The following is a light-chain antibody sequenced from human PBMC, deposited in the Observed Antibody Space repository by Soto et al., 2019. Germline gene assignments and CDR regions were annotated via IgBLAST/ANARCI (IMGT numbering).Light chain of an antibody. Sequence: DIVMTQSPLSLPVSPGEPASISCRSSQSLLHSNGYNYLDWYQQKSGQSPRLLIYDVSSRATGVPSRFSGTGSETDFTLTISGLQSEDSAIYFCQQYNNWPFSFGQGTRLEIK. V-gene: IGKV2-28*01. CDR3: QQYNNWPFS. CDR1: QSLLHSNGYNY. J-gene: IGKJ5*01. CDR2: DVS.